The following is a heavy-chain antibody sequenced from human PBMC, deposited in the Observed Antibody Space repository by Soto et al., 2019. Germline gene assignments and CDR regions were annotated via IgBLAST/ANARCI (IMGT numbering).Heavy chain of an antibody. CDR3: ASTSFNWGFTGMDV. V-gene: IGHV3-21*01. CDR1: GFTFSSYS. Sequence: PGGSLRLSCAASGFTFSSYSMNWVRQAPGKGLEWVSSISSSSSYIYYADSVKGRFTISRDNAKNSLYLQMNSLRAEDTAVYYCASTSFNWGFTGMDVWGQGTTVTVSS. CDR2: ISSSSSYI. D-gene: IGHD7-27*01. J-gene: IGHJ6*02.